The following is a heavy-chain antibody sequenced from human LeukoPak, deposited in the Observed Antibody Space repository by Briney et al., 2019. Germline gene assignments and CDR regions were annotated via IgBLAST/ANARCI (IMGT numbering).Heavy chain of an antibody. J-gene: IGHJ2*01. V-gene: IGHV1-69*04. D-gene: IGHD1-7*01. CDR3: ARDRLYGWNSGIGYFDL. CDR1: GGTFSSYA. CDR2: IIPILGIA. Sequence: SVKVSCKASGGTFSSYAISWVRQAPGQGLEWMGRIIPILGIANYAQKFQGRVTITADKSTSTAYMELSSLRSEDTAVYYCARDRLYGWNSGIGYFDLWGRGTLATVSS.